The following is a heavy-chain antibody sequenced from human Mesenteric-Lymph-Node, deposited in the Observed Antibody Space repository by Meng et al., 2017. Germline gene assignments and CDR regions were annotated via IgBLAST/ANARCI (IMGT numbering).Heavy chain of an antibody. J-gene: IGHJ4*02. CDR1: GGSISSGAYY. CDR3: ARDLGVATSIAGFVY. Sequence: QVQLQESGPGLVKPSQTLSLIRTCSGGSISSGAYYWIWIRQPPGKGLEWIGYIYYSGSTYYNPSLKSRVTISVDTSKNQFSLRLSSVTAADTAVYYCARDLGVATSIAGFVYWGQGTLVTVSS. V-gene: IGHV4-30-4*01. D-gene: IGHD5-12*01. CDR2: IYYSGST.